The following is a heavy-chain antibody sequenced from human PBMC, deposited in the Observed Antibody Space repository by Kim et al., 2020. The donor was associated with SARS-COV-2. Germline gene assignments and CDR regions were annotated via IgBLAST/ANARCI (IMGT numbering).Heavy chain of an antibody. J-gene: IGHJ3*02. D-gene: IGHD6-13*01. V-gene: IGHV3-23*03. CDR1: GFTFSSYA. CDR2: IYSGGSST. Sequence: GGSLRLSCAASGFTFSSYAMSWVRQAPGKGLEWVSVIYSGGSSTYYADSVKGRFTISRDNSKNTLYLQMNSLRAEDTAVYYCAKDLGPRIAAAGTDAFDIWGQGTMVTVSS. CDR3: AKDLGPRIAAAGTDAFDI.